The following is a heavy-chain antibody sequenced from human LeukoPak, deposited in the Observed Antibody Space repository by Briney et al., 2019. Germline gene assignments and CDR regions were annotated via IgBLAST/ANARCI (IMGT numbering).Heavy chain of an antibody. Sequence: GESLKISCKGSGYTFTSYWIGWVRQMPGKGLEWMGIIYPGDSDTRYNPSFQGQVTISADKSISTAYLQWRSLKASDTAMYYCARLRGDHGSGSLFDYWGQGTLVTVSS. CDR2: IYPGDSDT. V-gene: IGHV5-51*01. CDR3: ARLRGDHGSGSLFDY. CDR1: GYTFTSYW. D-gene: IGHD3-10*01. J-gene: IGHJ4*02.